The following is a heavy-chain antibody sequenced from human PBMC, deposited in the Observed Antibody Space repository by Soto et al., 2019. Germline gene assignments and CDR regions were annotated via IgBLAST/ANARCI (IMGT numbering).Heavy chain of an antibody. D-gene: IGHD2-15*01. CDR3: ARDYPSRYCSGGTCSFYYFDY. V-gene: IGHV3-7*01. Sequence: PGGSLRLSCEASGFTFSAYWMSWVRQAPGKGLEWVANIKQAGSEKYYVDSVKGRFTISRDNAKNSLYLQMNSLRADDTAVYYCARDYPSRYCSGGTCSFYYFDYWGRGTLVTVSS. CDR2: IKQAGSEK. CDR1: GFTFSAYW. J-gene: IGHJ4*02.